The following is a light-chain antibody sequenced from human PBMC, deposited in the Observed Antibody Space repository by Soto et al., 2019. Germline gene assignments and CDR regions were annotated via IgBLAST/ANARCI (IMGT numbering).Light chain of an antibody. CDR1: SSNIGAGYN. CDR3: QSNDTSLNVI. CDR2: GNS. Sequence: QSVLTQPPSVSGAPGQRVTISCTGSSSNIGAGYNVHWYQQLPGTAPKLLIYGNSNRPSGVPDRFSGSKSGTSASLAITGLKAEAEADYYCQSNDTSLNVIFGGGTKLTVL. V-gene: IGLV1-40*01. J-gene: IGLJ2*01.